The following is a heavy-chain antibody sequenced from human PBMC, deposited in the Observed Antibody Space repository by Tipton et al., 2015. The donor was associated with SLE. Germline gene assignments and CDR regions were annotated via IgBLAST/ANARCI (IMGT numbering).Heavy chain of an antibody. V-gene: IGHV4-34*01. CDR1: GGSFSGYY. CDR2: INHSGST. CDR3: ARAARYYYDSSGYYYFDY. J-gene: IGHJ4*02. D-gene: IGHD3-22*01. Sequence: TLSLTCAVYGGSFSGYYWSWIRQPPGKGLEWIGEINHSGSTNYNPSLKSRVTISVDTSKNQFSLKLSSVTAADTAVYYCARAARYYYDSSGYYYFDYWGQGTLVTVSS.